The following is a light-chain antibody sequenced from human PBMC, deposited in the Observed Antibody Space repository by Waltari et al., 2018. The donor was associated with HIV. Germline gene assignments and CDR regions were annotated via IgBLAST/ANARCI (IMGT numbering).Light chain of an antibody. V-gene: IGKV1-39*01. Sequence: IQMTQSPSSLSASVGDRVTITCRASQRISSYLNWYQQKPGKAPNLLISAALNLQSGVPSRFSGGRSETDFTLTIDSLQPEDSATYYCQQSYSAPPTFGQGTKLEIK. CDR2: AAL. J-gene: IGKJ2*01. CDR1: QRISSY. CDR3: QQSYSAPPT.